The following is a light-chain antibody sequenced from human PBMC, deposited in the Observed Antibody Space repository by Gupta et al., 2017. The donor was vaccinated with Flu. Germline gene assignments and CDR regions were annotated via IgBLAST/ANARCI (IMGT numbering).Light chain of an antibody. V-gene: IGLV2-14*01. CDR3: SSYTPSSTWV. CDR2: DVS. Sequence: QSALTQPASVSGSPGQSITISCTGTSSDVAGYNFVSWYQQHPGKAPKLMIYDVSNRPSGVSNRFSGSKSGNTASLTISGLQAEDEADYYCSSYTPSSTWVFGGGTKLTVL. CDR1: SSDVAGYNF. J-gene: IGLJ2*01.